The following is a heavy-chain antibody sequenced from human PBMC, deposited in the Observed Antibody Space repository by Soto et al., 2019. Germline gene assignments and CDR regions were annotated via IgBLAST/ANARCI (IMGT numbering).Heavy chain of an antibody. CDR3: ATANSGSYYYYYYGMDV. J-gene: IGHJ6*02. Sequence: ASVKVSCKVSGYTLTELSMHWVRQAPGKGLEWMGGFDPEDGETIYADKFQGRVTMTEDTSTDTAYMELSSLRSEDTAVYYCATANSGSYYYYYYGMDVWGQGTTVTVSS. CDR1: GYTLTELS. D-gene: IGHD1-26*01. V-gene: IGHV1-24*01. CDR2: FDPEDGET.